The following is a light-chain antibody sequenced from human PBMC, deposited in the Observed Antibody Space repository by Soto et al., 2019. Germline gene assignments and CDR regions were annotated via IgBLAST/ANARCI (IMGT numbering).Light chain of an antibody. CDR3: SSYTTSITLQCV. CDR1: SSDVGGYNY. CDR2: EVS. J-gene: IGLJ2*01. Sequence: QSALTQPASVSGSPGQSITISCTGTSSDVGGYNYVSWYQQHPGKAPKLIIYEVSHRPSGVSNRFSGSKSGDTASLTISGLQAEDEADYYCSSYTTSITLQCVFGGGPKLTV. V-gene: IGLV2-14*01.